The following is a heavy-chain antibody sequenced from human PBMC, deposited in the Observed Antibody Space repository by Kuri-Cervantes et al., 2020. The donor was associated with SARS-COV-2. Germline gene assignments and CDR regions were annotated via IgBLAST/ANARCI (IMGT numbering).Heavy chain of an antibody. J-gene: IGHJ6*03. CDR1: GFTFSSYSMN. CDR2: IYYSGST. Sequence: ESLKISCAASGFTFSSYSMNWVRQPPGKGLEWIGSIYYSGSTYYNPSLKSRVTISVDTSKNQFSLKLSSVTAADTAVYYCARQEWELLGAGYYYYMDVWGKGTAVTVSS. V-gene: IGHV4-39*01. D-gene: IGHD1-26*01. CDR3: ARQEWELLGAGYYYYMDV.